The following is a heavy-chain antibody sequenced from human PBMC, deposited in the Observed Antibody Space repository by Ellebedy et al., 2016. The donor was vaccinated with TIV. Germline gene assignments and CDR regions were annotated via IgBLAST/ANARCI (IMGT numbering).Heavy chain of an antibody. Sequence: GESLKISCVASGFTFSRHYMRWVRQAPGKGLVWVSRIKDDGSETSYVDSMKGRFIISRDNAKNTLYLQMNSLRVEDTAMYYCARDGAVPGGKGDYWGQGTLVIVSS. D-gene: IGHD4-23*01. J-gene: IGHJ4*02. CDR3: ARDGAVPGGKGDY. CDR1: GFTFSRHY. V-gene: IGHV3-74*01. CDR2: IKDDGSET.